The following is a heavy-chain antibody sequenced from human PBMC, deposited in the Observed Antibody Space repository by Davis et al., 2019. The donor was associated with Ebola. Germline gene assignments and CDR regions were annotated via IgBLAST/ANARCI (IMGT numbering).Heavy chain of an antibody. CDR2: INHSGST. V-gene: IGHV4-34*01. J-gene: IGHJ4*02. CDR1: GGSFSGYY. Sequence: SETLSLTCAVYGGSFSGYYWSWIRQPPGKGLEWIGEINHSGSTNYNPSLESRVTISLDTSKNQFSLKLSSVTAADTAVYYCARGRYSYGYFDYWGQGTLVTVSP. CDR3: ARGRYSYGYFDY. D-gene: IGHD5-18*01.